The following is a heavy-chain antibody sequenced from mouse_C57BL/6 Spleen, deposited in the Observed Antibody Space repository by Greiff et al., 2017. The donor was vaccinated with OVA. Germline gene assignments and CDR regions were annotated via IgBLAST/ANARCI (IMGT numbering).Heavy chain of an antibody. CDR3: ARNYYGSNYYFDY. CDR1: GYAFSSSW. Sequence: VQLQESGPELVKPGASVKISCKASGYAFSSSWMNWVKQRPGKGLEWIGRIYPGDGDTNYNGKFKGKATLTADKSSSTAYMQLSSLTSDDSAVYFCARNYYGSNYYFDYWGQGTTLTVSS. D-gene: IGHD1-1*01. CDR2: IYPGDGDT. V-gene: IGHV1-82*01. J-gene: IGHJ2*01.